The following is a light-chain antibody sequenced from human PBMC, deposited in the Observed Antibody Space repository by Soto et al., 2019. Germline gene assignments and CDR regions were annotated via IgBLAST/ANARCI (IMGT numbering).Light chain of an antibody. V-gene: IGLV1-51*01. J-gene: IGLJ1*01. CDR1: TSNIGGNS. CDR3: GSWDSSLSAYV. Sequence: HSLLTQPPSFSATPGQKVTICCSGSTSNIGGNSVSWYQQLPATAPKLLIYDDNKRTSGIPHRFSGSKSGTSATLGIAGFQTGDEADYYCGSWDSSLSAYVNGTGTRSP. CDR2: DDN.